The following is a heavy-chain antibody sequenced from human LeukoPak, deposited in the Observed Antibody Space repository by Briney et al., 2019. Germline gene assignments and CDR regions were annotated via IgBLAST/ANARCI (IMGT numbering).Heavy chain of an antibody. J-gene: IGHJ5*02. Sequence: GGSLRLSCAASGFTFSSYAMSWVRQAPGKGLEWVSAISGSGGSTYYADSVKGRFTISRDNSKNTLYLQMNSLRAEDTAVYYCARGVSSGWYTRFDPWGQGTLVTVSS. CDR1: GFTFSSYA. CDR3: ARGVSSGWYTRFDP. CDR2: ISGSGGST. V-gene: IGHV3-23*01. D-gene: IGHD6-19*01.